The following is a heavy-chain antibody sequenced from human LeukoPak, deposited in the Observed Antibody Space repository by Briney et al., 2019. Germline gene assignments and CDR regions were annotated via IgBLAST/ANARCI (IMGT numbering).Heavy chain of an antibody. J-gene: IGHJ4*02. Sequence: GGSLRLSCAASGFTFSGHNMNWVRQAPGKGLEWISFVSISSGTIYYADSVKGRFRISRDNAKSSLDLEMNSLRAEDTAVYYCARAMSTFGGVRNYFDSWGQGTLVTVSS. V-gene: IGHV3-48*04. CDR3: ARAMSTFGGVRNYFDS. D-gene: IGHD3-16*01. CDR1: GFTFSGHN. CDR2: VSISSGTI.